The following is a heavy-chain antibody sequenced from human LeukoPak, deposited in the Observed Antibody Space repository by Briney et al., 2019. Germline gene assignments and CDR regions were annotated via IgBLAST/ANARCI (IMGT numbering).Heavy chain of an antibody. Sequence: GGSLRLSCAASGFTFSSYWMSWVRQAPGKGLEWVANIKQDGSEKYYVDSVKGRFTISRENAKNSLYLQMNSLRAEDTAVYYCATSSMAQTFDYWGQGTLVTVSS. CDR2: IKQDGSEK. V-gene: IGHV3-7*01. CDR1: GFTFSSYW. D-gene: IGHD2/OR15-2a*01. J-gene: IGHJ4*02. CDR3: ATSSMAQTFDY.